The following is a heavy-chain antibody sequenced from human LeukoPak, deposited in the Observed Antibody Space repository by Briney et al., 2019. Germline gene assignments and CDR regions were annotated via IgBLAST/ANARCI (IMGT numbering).Heavy chain of an antibody. Sequence: SETLSLTCTVSGGSIRSDSYYWGWIRQPPGKGLEWIGSIYFSGNTYYNPSLKGRVTISVDTSKNQFSLKLSSVTAADTAVYYCATGSSRYYYYMDVWGKGTTVTVSS. CDR2: IYFSGNT. J-gene: IGHJ6*03. D-gene: IGHD3-10*01. V-gene: IGHV4-39*01. CDR1: GGSIRSDSYY. CDR3: ATGSSRYYYYMDV.